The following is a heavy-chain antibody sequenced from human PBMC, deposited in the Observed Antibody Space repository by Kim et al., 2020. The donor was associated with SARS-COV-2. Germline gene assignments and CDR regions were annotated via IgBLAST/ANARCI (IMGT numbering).Heavy chain of an antibody. Sequence: ASVKVSCKASGGTFSSYAISWVRQAPGQGLEWMGGIIPIFGTANYAQKFQGRVTITADESTSTAYMELSSLRSEDTAVYYCARGGYSKRTGAYYYYGMDVWGQGTTVTVSS. D-gene: IGHD6-13*01. CDR1: GGTFSSYA. CDR3: ARGGYSKRTGAYYYYGMDV. J-gene: IGHJ6*02. CDR2: IIPIFGTA. V-gene: IGHV1-69*13.